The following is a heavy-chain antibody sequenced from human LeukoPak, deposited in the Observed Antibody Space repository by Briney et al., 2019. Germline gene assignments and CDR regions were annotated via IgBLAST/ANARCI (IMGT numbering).Heavy chain of an antibody. CDR3: ARRGSGSVFYYYGMDV. CDR2: INAGNGNT. Sequence: ASVKFSCKASGYTFTSYAMHWVRQAPGQRLEWMGWINAGNGNTKYSQKFQGRVTITRDTSASTAYMELSSLRSEDTAVYYCARRGSGSVFYYYGMDVWGQGTTVTVSS. CDR1: GYTFTSYA. J-gene: IGHJ6*02. D-gene: IGHD3-10*01. V-gene: IGHV1-3*01.